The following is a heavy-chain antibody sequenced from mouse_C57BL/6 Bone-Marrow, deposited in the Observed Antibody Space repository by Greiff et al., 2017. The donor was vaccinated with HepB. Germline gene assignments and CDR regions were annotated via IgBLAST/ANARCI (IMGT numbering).Heavy chain of an antibody. CDR2: IYPGSGNT. CDR3: AREDYGSSPYWYFDV. CDR1: GYTFTDYY. J-gene: IGHJ1*03. Sequence: LMESGPELVKPGASVKISCKASGYTFTDYYINWVKQRPGQGLEWIGWIYPGSGNTKYNEKFKGKATLTVDTSSSTAYMQLSSLTSEDSAVYFCAREDYGSSPYWYFDVWGTGTTVTVSS. D-gene: IGHD1-1*01. V-gene: IGHV1-84*01.